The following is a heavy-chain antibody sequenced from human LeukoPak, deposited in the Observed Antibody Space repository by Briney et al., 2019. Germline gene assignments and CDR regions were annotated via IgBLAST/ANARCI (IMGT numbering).Heavy chain of an antibody. V-gene: IGHV4-30-4*08. Sequence: PSETLSLTCTVSGGSISSGDYYWSWIRQPPGKGLEWIGYIYYSGSTYYNPSLKSRVTISVDTSKNQFSLKLSSVTAADTAVYYCARHRYDYVWGSYRYYFDYWGQGTLVTVSS. D-gene: IGHD3-16*02. CDR1: GGSISSGDYY. CDR3: ARHRYDYVWGSYRYYFDY. J-gene: IGHJ4*02. CDR2: IYYSGST.